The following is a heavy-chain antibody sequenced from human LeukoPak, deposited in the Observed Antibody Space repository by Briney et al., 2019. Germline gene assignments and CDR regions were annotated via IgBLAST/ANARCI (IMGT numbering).Heavy chain of an antibody. V-gene: IGHV1-69*05. D-gene: IGHD6-19*01. CDR2: IIPIFGTA. Sequence: SVKVSCKASGGTFSSYAISWVRQAPGQGLEWMGGIIPIFGTASYAQKFQGRVTITTDESTSTAYMELSCLRSEDTAVYYCARSADARAGVAGIYYFDYWGQGTLVTVSS. CDR1: GGTFSSYA. J-gene: IGHJ4*02. CDR3: ARSADARAGVAGIYYFDY.